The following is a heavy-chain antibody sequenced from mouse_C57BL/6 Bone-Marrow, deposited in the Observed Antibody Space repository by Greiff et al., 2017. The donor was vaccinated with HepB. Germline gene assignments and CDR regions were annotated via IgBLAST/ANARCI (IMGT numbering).Heavy chain of an antibody. D-gene: IGHD1-1*01. Sequence: QVQLQQSGAELVKPGASVKLSCKASGYTFTSYWMHWVKQRPGQGLEWIGMIHPNSGSTNYNEKFKSKATLTVDKSSSTAYMQLSSLTSEDSAVYYCAREGVVARYYAMDYWGQGTSVTVSS. J-gene: IGHJ4*01. CDR3: AREGVVARYYAMDY. V-gene: IGHV1-64*01. CDR2: IHPNSGST. CDR1: GYTFTSYW.